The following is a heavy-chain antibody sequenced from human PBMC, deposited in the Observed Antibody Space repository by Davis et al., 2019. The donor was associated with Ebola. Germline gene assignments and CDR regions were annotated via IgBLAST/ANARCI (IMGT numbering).Heavy chain of an antibody. CDR2: ISSSGSTI. J-gene: IGHJ4*02. CDR3: AKGDSYYYGSGSYPFDY. Sequence: PGGSLRLSCAASGFTFSDYYMSWIRQAPGKGLEWVSYISSSGSTIYYADSVKGRFTISRDNSKNTLYLQMNSLRAEDTAVYYCAKGDSYYYGSGSYPFDYWGQGTLVTVSS. CDR1: GFTFSDYY. V-gene: IGHV3-11*01. D-gene: IGHD3-10*01.